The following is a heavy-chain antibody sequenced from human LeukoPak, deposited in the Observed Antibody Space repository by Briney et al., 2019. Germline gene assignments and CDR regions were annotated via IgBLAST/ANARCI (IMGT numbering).Heavy chain of an antibody. CDR3: AKNIRTEGNYYYYMDV. J-gene: IGHJ6*03. D-gene: IGHD2/OR15-2a*01. V-gene: IGHV3-23*01. CDR1: GFTFSSYA. CDR2: ISDSGSRT. Sequence: PGGSLRLSCAASGFTFSSYAMSWVRQAPGKGLEWVSSISDSGSRTYHADSVKGRFTISRDNSKNTLFLQMNSLRAEDTAVYYCAKNIRTEGNYYYYMDVWGTGTTVTVSS.